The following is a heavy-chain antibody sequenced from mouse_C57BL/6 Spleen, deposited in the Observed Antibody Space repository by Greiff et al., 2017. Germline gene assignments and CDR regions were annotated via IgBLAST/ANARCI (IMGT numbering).Heavy chain of an antibody. V-gene: IGHV1-61*01. CDR1: GYTFTSYW. CDR2: IYPSDSET. CDR3: ARGDVGNYFDY. Sequence: QVQLQQPGAELVRPGSSVKLSCKASGYTFTSYWMDWVKQRPGQGLEWIGNIYPSDSETHYNQQFKDKATLTVDKSSSTAYMQLSSLTSEDSAVYYCARGDVGNYFDYWGQGTTLTVSS. J-gene: IGHJ2*01.